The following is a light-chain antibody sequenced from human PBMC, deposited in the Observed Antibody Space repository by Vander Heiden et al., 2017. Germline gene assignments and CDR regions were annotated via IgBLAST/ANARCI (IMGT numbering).Light chain of an antibody. CDR2: DDS. CDR1: NIGSQR. CDR3: RVWDFSSSHWV. J-gene: IGLJ3*02. V-gene: IGLV3-21*02. Sequence: SYVLTQPPSVSVAPGPTARLPCGGDNIGSQRVYWYQQKPGQATVMVVYDDSDRPSGIPERFSGSNSGNTATLTISRVEAGEEADYYCRVWDFSSSHWVFGGGTKLTVL.